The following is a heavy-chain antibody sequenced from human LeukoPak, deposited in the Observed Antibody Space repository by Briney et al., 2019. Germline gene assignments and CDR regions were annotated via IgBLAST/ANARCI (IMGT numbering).Heavy chain of an antibody. CDR1: GFTFSSYW. V-gene: IGHV3-7*01. CDR3: AKGGERSSSSMDY. D-gene: IGHD6-13*01. Sequence: AGGSLRLSCAASGFTFSSYWMSWVRQAPGKGLEWVANIKQDGSEKYYVDSMKGRFTISRDNAKNSLYLQMQSLRAEDTAVYYCAKGGERSSSSMDYWGQGTLVTVSS. J-gene: IGHJ4*02. CDR2: IKQDGSEK.